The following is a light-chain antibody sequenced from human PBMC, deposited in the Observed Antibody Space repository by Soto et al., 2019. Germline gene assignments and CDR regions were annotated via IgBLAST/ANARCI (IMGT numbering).Light chain of an antibody. CDR1: SSDVGGYNY. CDR3: SSYTSSSTL. CDR2: EVR. V-gene: IGLV2-14*01. J-gene: IGLJ2*01. Sequence: QSALTQPASVSGSPGQSITVSCTGTSSDVGGYNYVSWYQQHPGKAPKLIIYEVRNRPSGVSSRFSGSKSGNTASLTISGLQAEDEADYYCSSYTSSSTLFGGGTQLTV.